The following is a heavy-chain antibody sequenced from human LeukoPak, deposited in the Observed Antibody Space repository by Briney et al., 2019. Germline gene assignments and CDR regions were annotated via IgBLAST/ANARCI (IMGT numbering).Heavy chain of an antibody. J-gene: IGHJ4*02. D-gene: IGHD4-17*01. CDR1: GGTFSSYA. V-gene: IGHV1-69*10. CDR2: IIPILGIA. CDR3: ARGGTVVPFDY. Sequence: SVKVSCKASGGTFSSYAISWVRQAPGQGLEWMGGIIPILGIANYAQKFQGRVTITADKSTSTAYMELSSLRSEDTAVYYCARGGTVVPFDYWGQGTLVTVSS.